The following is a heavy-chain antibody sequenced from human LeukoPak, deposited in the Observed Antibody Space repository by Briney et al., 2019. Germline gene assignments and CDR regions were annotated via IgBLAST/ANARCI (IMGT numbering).Heavy chain of an antibody. CDR2: ITTSDGNT. CDR3: AKNGGLWVSAHWGDS. Sequence: GGSLRLSCAASGFTFSSYTMSWVRQAPGKGLEWVSTITTSDGNTYYADSVKGRFTVSRDNSKNTLYLQMNSLRAEDTAVYYCAKNGGLWVSAHWGDSWGRGTLVTVSS. V-gene: IGHV3-23*01. CDR1: GFTFSSYT. J-gene: IGHJ4*02. D-gene: IGHD7-27*01.